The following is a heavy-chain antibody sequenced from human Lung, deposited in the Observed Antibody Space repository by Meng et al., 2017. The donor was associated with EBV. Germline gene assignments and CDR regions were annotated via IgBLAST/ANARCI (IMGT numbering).Heavy chain of an antibody. CDR1: GGSVISGGYY. D-gene: IGHD3-10*01. V-gene: IGHV4-31*03. J-gene: IGHJ4*02. Sequence: QGQLEESGPGLVQTSQTLSLSCTVSGGSVISGGYYWSWIRQQPGKGPEWIGYIYYTGSSFYNPSLKSRVTISVDTSKNQFSLNLSSVTAADTAVYYCANAGRFGESLGDYWGQGILVTVSS. CDR3: ANAGRFGESLGDY. CDR2: IYYTGSS.